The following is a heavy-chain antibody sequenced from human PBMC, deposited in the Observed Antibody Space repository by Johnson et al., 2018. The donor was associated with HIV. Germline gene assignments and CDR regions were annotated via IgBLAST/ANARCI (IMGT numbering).Heavy chain of an antibody. V-gene: IGHV3-7*01. Sequence: VQLVESGGGVVQPGRSLRLSCAASGFTFSSYWMSWVRQAPGKGLEWVANIKQDGSEKYYVDSVKGRFIISRDTSKNTLYLQMNSLRAEDTAVYYCARDGPYYDSSGYYYGTVFYAFDIWGQGTMVTVSS. D-gene: IGHD3-22*01. J-gene: IGHJ3*02. CDR2: IKQDGSEK. CDR1: GFTFSSYW. CDR3: ARDGPYYDSSGYYYGTVFYAFDI.